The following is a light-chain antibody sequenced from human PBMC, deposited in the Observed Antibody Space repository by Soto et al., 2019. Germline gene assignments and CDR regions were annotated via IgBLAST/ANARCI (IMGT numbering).Light chain of an antibody. CDR3: QSYDSSLSAVV. Sequence: QSVLTQPPSVSGAPGLRVTISCTGSSSNIGAGYDVHWYQQLPGTAPKVLINDNNNRPSGVPDRFSASKSGTSASLAITGLQAEDEADYYCQSYDSSLSAVVFGGGTKLTVL. J-gene: IGLJ2*01. V-gene: IGLV1-40*01. CDR1: SSNIGAGYD. CDR2: DNN.